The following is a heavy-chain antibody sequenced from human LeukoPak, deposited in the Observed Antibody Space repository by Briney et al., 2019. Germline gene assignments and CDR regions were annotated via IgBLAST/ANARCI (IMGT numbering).Heavy chain of an antibody. D-gene: IGHD6-6*01. J-gene: IGHJ6*02. CDR1: GFTFSSYA. Sequence: GGSLRLSWAASGFTFSSYAMSWVRQAPGKGLEWVSAISGSGGSTYYADSVKGRFTISSDNSKNTLYLQMNSLRAEDTAVYYCASPEYSSSSGMDVWGQGTTVTVSS. CDR2: ISGSGGST. V-gene: IGHV3-23*01. CDR3: ASPEYSSSSGMDV.